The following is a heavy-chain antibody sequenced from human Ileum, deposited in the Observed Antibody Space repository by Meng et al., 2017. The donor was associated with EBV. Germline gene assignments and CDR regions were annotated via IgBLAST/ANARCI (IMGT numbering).Heavy chain of an antibody. CDR1: GGSISSSNW. Sequence: QWQLQDACPGLVKPSGTLSLTCAVSGGSISSSNWWSWVRQPPGKGLEWIGEIYHSGSTNYNPSLKSRVTMSVDKSKNQFSLNLSSVTAADTAVYYCARVGQWLPIDYWGQGTLVTVSS. V-gene: IGHV4-4*02. CDR2: IYHSGST. J-gene: IGHJ4*02. D-gene: IGHD6-19*01. CDR3: ARVGQWLPIDY.